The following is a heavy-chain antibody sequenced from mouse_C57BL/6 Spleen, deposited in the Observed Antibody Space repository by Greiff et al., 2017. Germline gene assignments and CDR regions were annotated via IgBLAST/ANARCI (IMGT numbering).Heavy chain of an antibody. D-gene: IGHD2-5*01. V-gene: IGHV14-1*01. CDR3: TTDYSNSLDY. CDR1: GFNIKDYY. Sequence: EVQLQQSGAELVRPGASVKLSCTASGFNIKDYYMHWVKQRPEQVLEWLGRIVPEDGVTEYAPKFQGKATMTADTSSNTAYLHLSSLTSEDTAVYYCTTDYSNSLDYWGQGTTLTVSS. J-gene: IGHJ2*01. CDR2: IVPEDGVT.